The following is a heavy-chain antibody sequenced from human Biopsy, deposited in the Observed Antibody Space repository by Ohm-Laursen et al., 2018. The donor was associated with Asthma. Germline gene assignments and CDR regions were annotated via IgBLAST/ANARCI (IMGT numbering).Heavy chain of an antibody. CDR1: GYTFTDYS. Sequence: GASVKVSCKPPGYTFTDYSIHWVRQAPGQGLEWMGRINPNSGDTKYAQRFQGRVTVTRDRSISTAFMELSRLRSDDTAVYYCAGDRGYCSGGTCPSWFDPWGQGTLVIVSS. D-gene: IGHD2-15*01. J-gene: IGHJ5*02. CDR2: INPNSGDT. V-gene: IGHV1-2*06. CDR3: AGDRGYCSGGTCPSWFDP.